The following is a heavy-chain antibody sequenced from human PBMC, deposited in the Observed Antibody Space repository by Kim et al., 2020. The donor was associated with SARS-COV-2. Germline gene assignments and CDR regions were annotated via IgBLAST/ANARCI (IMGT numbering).Heavy chain of an antibody. D-gene: IGHD2-15*01. CDR1: GGSISSSSYY. CDR3: AGMWGVVVAATYFDY. V-gene: IGHV4-39*07. Sequence: SETLSLTCTVSGGSISSSSYYWGWIRQPPGKGLEWIGSIYYSGSTYYNPSLKSRVTISVDTSKNQFSLKLSSVTAADTAVYYCAGMWGVVVAATYFDYWGQGTLVTVSS. J-gene: IGHJ4*02. CDR2: IYYSGST.